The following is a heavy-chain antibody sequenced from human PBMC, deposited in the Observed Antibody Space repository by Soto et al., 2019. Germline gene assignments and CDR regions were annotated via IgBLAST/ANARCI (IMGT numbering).Heavy chain of an antibody. CDR2: VSGSGVNT. V-gene: IGHV3-23*01. D-gene: IGHD6-19*01. CDR1: GFTFSSSV. CDR3: AKYLAVAATAYFDY. J-gene: IGHJ4*02. Sequence: GGSLRLSCNAYGFTFSSSVMSWVRQAPGKGLEWVSAVSGSGVNTYYADSVKGRFTISRDNSKKTLYLQMTSLRGDDTAVYYCAKYLAVAATAYFDYWGQGTPVTVSS.